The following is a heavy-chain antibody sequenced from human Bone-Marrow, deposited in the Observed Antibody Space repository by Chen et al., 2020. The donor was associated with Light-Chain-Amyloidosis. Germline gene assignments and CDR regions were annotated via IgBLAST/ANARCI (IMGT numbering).Heavy chain of an antibody. CDR2: SIGSGGSR. Sequence: EVQLVESGGGLLQRGGSLRLSCAASGFAFSSYAMSWVRQAPGKGLEWVSTSIGSGGSRYYGDSVTGRLTISRDNSKNALFLQMNSLRAEDTAVYYCAKDISYDDILPGYPADAFDIWGQGTMVTVSS. CDR1: GFAFSSYA. V-gene: IGHV3-23*04. D-gene: IGHD3-9*01. J-gene: IGHJ3*02. CDR3: AKDISYDDILPGYPADAFDI.